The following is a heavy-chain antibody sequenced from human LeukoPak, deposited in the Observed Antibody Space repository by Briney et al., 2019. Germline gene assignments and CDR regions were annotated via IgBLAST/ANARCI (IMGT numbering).Heavy chain of an antibody. V-gene: IGHV3-13*01. D-gene: IGHD1-26*01. CDR1: VFTFSSYD. J-gene: IGHJ4*02. CDR3: ARSVGGSYSGFDY. CDR2: IGTDGDT. Sequence: PGGSLRLSCAAPVFTFSSYDMPWVRQATGKGLEWVSAIGTDGDTYDPGSVKGRFTISRENAKNALYLQMNSRRGGYTAVYYCARSVGGSYSGFDYWGRGTLVGVSS.